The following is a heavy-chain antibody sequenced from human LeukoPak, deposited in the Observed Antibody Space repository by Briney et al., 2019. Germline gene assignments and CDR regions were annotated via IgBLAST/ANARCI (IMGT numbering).Heavy chain of an antibody. J-gene: IGHJ2*01. Sequence: GESLKISCQSSGFSFTTYWIGWVRQMPGKGLDWMGAILPGDSNVRYSPSFQGQVTISVDKSTDTASLEWSSLRASDTGMYCCAAIRASRPWYFHLWGRGTPVTVSS. V-gene: IGHV5-51*01. CDR1: GFSFTTYW. CDR3: AAIRASRPWYFHL. CDR2: ILPGDSNV.